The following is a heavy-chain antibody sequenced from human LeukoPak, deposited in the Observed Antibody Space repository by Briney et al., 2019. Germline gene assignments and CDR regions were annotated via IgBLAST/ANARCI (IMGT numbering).Heavy chain of an antibody. Sequence: GGSLRLSCAASGFTFGSSAMSWVRQAPGKGPEWVSTFSRSGPDTYYADSVKGRFTIFRDNSKNTLYLQMNSLKTEDTAVYYCTTEGSWYYFDYWGQGTLVTVSS. D-gene: IGHD6-13*01. CDR1: GFTFGSSA. CDR2: FSRSGPDT. J-gene: IGHJ4*02. CDR3: TTEGSWYYFDY. V-gene: IGHV3-23*01.